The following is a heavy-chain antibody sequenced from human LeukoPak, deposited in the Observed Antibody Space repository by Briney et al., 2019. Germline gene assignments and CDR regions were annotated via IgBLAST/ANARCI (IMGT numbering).Heavy chain of an antibody. Sequence: GGSLRLSCAASGFTFSTSGMHWVRQAPGKGLEWVAFIRFDGSNKYYADSVKGRFTISRDNSKNALYLQMNGLRAEDTAVYYCAIHRGYTSSFDYWGQGTLVTVSS. CDR1: GFTFSTSG. CDR2: IRFDGSNK. V-gene: IGHV3-30*02. CDR3: AIHRGYTSSFDY. J-gene: IGHJ4*02. D-gene: IGHD6-19*01.